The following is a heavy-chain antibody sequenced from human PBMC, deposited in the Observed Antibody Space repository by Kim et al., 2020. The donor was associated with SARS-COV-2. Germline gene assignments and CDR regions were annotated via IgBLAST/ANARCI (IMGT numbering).Heavy chain of an antibody. CDR1: GFTFSSYA. J-gene: IGHJ4*02. V-gene: IGHV3-30*04. D-gene: IGHD3-10*01. CDR3: ARDQDQDGTGNGSGSYFDY. Sequence: GGSLRLSCAASGFTFSSYAMHWVRQAPGKGLEWVAVISYDGSNKYYADSVKGRFTISRDNSKNTLYLQMNSLRAEDTAVYYCARDQDQDGTGNGSGSYFDYWGQGTLVTVSS. CDR2: ISYDGSNK.